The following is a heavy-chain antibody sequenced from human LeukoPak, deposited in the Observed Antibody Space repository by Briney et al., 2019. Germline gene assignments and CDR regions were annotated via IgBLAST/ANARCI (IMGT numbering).Heavy chain of an antibody. V-gene: IGHV4-4*07. CDR1: GGSISSYY. Sequence: PSETLSLTCTVSGGSISSYYWSWIRQPAGKGLECIGRIYTSGSTNYNPSLKSRVTISVDKSKNQFSLKLSSVTAADTAVYYCARGLAAAGPYYFDYWGQGTLVTVSS. CDR3: ARGLAAAGPYYFDY. D-gene: IGHD6-13*01. J-gene: IGHJ4*02. CDR2: IYTSGST.